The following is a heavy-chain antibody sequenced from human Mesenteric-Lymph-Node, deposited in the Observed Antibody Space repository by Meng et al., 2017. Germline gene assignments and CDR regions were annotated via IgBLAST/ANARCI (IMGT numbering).Heavy chain of an antibody. J-gene: IGHJ4*02. CDR2: INPSGGSA. CDR3: ARDHLEANYYHTSEYYCPDY. CDR1: GYTFTSYG. Sequence: ASVKVSCKASGYTFTSYGISWVRQAPGQGLEWMGVINPSGGSAPYAQKFQGRVTMTRDTSTSTVYMDLSSLTSEDTAVYYCARDHLEANYYHTSEYYCPDYWGQGTLVTVSS. V-gene: IGHV1-46*01. D-gene: IGHD3-22*01.